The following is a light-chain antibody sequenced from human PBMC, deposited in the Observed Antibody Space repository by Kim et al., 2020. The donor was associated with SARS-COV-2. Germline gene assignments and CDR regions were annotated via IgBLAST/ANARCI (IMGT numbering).Light chain of an antibody. V-gene: IGKV3-15*01. CDR1: QSVNSN. CDR3: QQFNNWPLYS. Sequence: EVMMTQSPVTLSVSPGERATLSCRASQSVNSNLGWYQQKPGQAPRLLIYGASTRAPGVPARFSGSGSGTEFTLTISSLQSEDFAVYYCQQFNNWPLYSFGQGTKLEI. CDR2: GAS. J-gene: IGKJ2*03.